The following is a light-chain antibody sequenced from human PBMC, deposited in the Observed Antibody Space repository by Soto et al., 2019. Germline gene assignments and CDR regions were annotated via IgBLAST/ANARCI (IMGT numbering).Light chain of an antibody. J-gene: IGLJ2*01. CDR2: DVN. CDR1: SSDVGGYNY. CDR3: CSYAGVSTLL. Sequence: QSALSQPRSMSGSPGQSVTISCSGNSSDVGGYNYVSWYQQYPGKAPQVIIYDVNKRPSKVPDRFSGSKSGNTASLTISGLQAEDEADYYCCSYAGVSTLLFGGGTKLTVL. V-gene: IGLV2-11*01.